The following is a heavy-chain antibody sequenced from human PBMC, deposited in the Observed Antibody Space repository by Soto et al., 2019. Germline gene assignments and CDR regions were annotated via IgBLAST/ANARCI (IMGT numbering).Heavy chain of an antibody. CDR3: VKRYCGGDCYFDY. Sequence: PGGSLRLSCSASGFTFSSYAMHWVRQAPGKGLEYVSAISSNGNNTYYADSVKGRFTISRDNSKNTLYLQMSSLRPEDTAVYYCVKRYCGGDCYFDYWGQGTLVTVSS. J-gene: IGHJ4*02. CDR1: GFTFSSYA. CDR2: ISSNGNNT. D-gene: IGHD2-21*02. V-gene: IGHV3-64D*06.